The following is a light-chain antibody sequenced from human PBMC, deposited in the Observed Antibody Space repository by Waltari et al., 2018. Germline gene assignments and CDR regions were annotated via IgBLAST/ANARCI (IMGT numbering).Light chain of an antibody. CDR1: QSVGTW. Sequence: DIQMTQSPSTLSASVGDSVTISCRACQSVGTWLDWYQQKPGKAPKLLIYMASSLESGVPSRFSGSGSGTEFTLTISSLQPDDYATYSCQQYSSFSTFGQGTKVDI. V-gene: IGKV1-5*03. J-gene: IGKJ2*01. CDR3: QQYSSFST. CDR2: MAS.